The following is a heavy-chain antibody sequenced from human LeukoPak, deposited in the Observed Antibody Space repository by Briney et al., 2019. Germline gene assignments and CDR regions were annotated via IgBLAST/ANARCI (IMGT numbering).Heavy chain of an antibody. V-gene: IGHV3-48*03. Sequence: PGGSLRLSCAASGFTFSSYEVNWVRQAPDKGLEWLSYISSSGSTIYYAESVKGRYTISRDNAKNSLYLQMNSLRAEDTAVYYCARVGGCSSTSCYTPWNYYGTDVWGQGTTVTVSS. CDR1: GFTFSSYE. CDR2: ISSSGSTI. CDR3: ARVGGCSSTSCYTPWNYYGTDV. J-gene: IGHJ6*02. D-gene: IGHD2-2*02.